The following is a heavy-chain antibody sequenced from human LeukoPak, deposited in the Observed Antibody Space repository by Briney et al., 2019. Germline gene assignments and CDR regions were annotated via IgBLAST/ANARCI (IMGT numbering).Heavy chain of an antibody. Sequence: GGSLRLSCAASGFTFSSYAMSWVRQAPGKGLEWVSAISGSGGSTYYADSVKGRFTISRDNSKNTLYLQMNSLRAEDTAVYYCAKKGMVRGVITAIDYWGQGTLVTVSS. CDR1: GFTFSSYA. CDR2: ISGSGGST. V-gene: IGHV3-23*01. D-gene: IGHD3-10*01. J-gene: IGHJ4*02. CDR3: AKKGMVRGVITAIDY.